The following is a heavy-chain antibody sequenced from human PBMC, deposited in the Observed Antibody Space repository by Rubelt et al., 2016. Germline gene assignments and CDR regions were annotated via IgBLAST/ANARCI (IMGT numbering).Heavy chain of an antibody. J-gene: IGHJ5*02. CDR2: ISAYNDDT. D-gene: IGHD6-13*01. V-gene: IGHV1-18*01. Sequence: QLQLVQSGAEVKKPGASVKVSCKASGYTFTSYGISWVRQAPGQGLEWLGWISAYNDDTKYAQKVKGRVTLTTDTYTSTAYMERRSLRSDDTAVYYCARVLSGTAVGWLDPWGQGTLVTVSS. CDR3: ARVLSGTAVGWLDP. CDR1: GYTFTSYG.